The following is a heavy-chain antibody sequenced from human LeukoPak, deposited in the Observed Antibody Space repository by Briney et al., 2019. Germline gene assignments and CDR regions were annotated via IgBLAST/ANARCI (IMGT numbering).Heavy chain of an antibody. J-gene: IGHJ4*02. CDR1: GGSISSHY. CDR2: IYYSGST. V-gene: IGHV4-59*11. CDR3: ARDPYSSGWYGHFDY. Sequence: SETLSLTCTVSGGSISSHYWSWIRQPPGKGLEWIGYIYYSGSTNYNPSLKSRVTISVDTSKNQFSLKLNSVTAADTAVYYCARDPYSSGWYGHFDYWGQGTLVTVSS. D-gene: IGHD6-19*01.